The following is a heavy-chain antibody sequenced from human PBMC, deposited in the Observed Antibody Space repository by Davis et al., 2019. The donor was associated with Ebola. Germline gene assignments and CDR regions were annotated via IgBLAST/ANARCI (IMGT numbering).Heavy chain of an antibody. Sequence: GESLKISCAASGFTFSSYAMSWVRQAPGKGLEWASAISGSGGSTYYADSVKGRFTISRDNSKNTLYLQMNSLRAEDTAVYYCAKEYGSGSYFGYGDYWGQGTLLTVSS. CDR3: AKEYGSGSYFGYGDY. D-gene: IGHD3-10*01. CDR1: GFTFSSYA. J-gene: IGHJ4*02. CDR2: ISGSGGST. V-gene: IGHV3-23*01.